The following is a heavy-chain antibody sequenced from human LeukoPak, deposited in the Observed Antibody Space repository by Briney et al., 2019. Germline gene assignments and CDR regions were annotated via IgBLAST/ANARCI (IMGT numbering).Heavy chain of an antibody. D-gene: IGHD6-13*01. J-gene: IGHJ3*02. CDR2: ISSSSSYI. Sequence: GGSLRLSRAASGFTFSSYSMNWVRQAPGKGLEWVSSISSSSSYIYYADSVKGRFTISRDNAKNSLYLQMNSLRAEDTAVYYCARDRAGIAAAGGAFDIWGQGTMVTVSS. CDR3: ARDRAGIAAAGGAFDI. V-gene: IGHV3-21*01. CDR1: GFTFSSYS.